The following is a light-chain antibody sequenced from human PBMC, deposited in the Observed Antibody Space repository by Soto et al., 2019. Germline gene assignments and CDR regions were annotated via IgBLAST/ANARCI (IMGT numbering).Light chain of an antibody. V-gene: IGKV3-20*01. CDR1: QSVSSSS. CDR3: QQYGGSPRT. Sequence: EIVLTQSPGTLSLSPGERATLSCRASQSVSSSSLAWYQQKRGQAPRLLIHDASSRATGIPDRFSGSGSGTDSTLTISRLEPEDVAVYYCQQYGGSPRTLGQGTKVDIK. J-gene: IGKJ1*01. CDR2: DAS.